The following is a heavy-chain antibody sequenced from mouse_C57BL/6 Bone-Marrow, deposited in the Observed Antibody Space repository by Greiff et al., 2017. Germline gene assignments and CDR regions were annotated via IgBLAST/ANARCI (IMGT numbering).Heavy chain of an antibody. CDR2: ISDGGSYT. J-gene: IGHJ3*01. Sequence: EVHLVESGGGLVKPGGSLKLPCAASGFTFSSYAMSWVRQTPEKRLEWVATISDGGSYTYYPDNVKGRFTISRDNAKNNLYLQMSHLKSEDTAMYYCASIYYGNPWFAYWGQGTLVTVSA. V-gene: IGHV5-4*01. CDR3: ASIYYGNPWFAY. D-gene: IGHD2-1*01. CDR1: GFTFSSYA.